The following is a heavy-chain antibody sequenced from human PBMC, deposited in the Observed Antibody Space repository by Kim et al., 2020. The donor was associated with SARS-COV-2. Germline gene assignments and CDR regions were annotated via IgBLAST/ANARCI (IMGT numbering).Heavy chain of an antibody. D-gene: IGHD3-22*01. CDR3: AKDKAGYYYDSSGYFYAFDI. V-gene: IGHV3-9*01. J-gene: IGHJ3*02. CDR2: ISWNSGSI. CDR1: GFTFDDYA. Sequence: GGSLRLSCAASGFTFDDYAMHWVRQAPGKGLEWVSGISWNSGSIGYADSVKGRFTISRDNAKNSLYLQMNSLRAEDTALYYCAKDKAGYYYDSSGYFYAFDIWGRGTMVTVSS.